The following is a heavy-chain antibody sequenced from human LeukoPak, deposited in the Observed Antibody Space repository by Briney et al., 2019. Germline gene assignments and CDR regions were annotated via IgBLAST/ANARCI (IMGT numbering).Heavy chain of an antibody. V-gene: IGHV3-23*01. J-gene: IGHJ4*02. D-gene: IGHD3-22*01. CDR2: ISGSGGST. CDR1: GFTFSSYA. Sequence: GGTLRLSCAASGFTFSSYAMSWVRQAPGKGLEWVSAISGSGGSTYYADSVKGRFTISRDNSKNTLYLQMNSLRAEDTAVYYCAKASAMIVVVSKHFDYWGQGTLVTVSS. CDR3: AKASAMIVVVSKHFDY.